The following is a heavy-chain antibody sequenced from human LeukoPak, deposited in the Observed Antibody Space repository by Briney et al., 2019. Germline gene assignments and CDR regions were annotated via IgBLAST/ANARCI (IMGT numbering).Heavy chain of an antibody. CDR1: GGSFSGYY. CDR2: INHSGST. CDR3: ARGLGYCSGGSCYSFRYNWFDP. Sequence: PSETLSLTCAVYGGSFSGYYWSWIRQPPGKGLEWIGEINHSGSTDYNPSLKSRVTISVDTSKNQFSLKLSSVTAADTAVYYCARGLGYCSGGSCYSFRYNWFDPWGQGTLVTVSS. J-gene: IGHJ5*02. V-gene: IGHV4-34*01. D-gene: IGHD2-15*01.